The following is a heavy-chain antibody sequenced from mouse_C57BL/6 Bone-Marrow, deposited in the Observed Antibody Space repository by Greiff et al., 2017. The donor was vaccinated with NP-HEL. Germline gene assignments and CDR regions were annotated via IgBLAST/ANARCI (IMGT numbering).Heavy chain of an antibody. Sequence: QVQLQQSGPELVRPGASVKISCKAPGYTFTSYWLQWVRQRPGQGLAWIGEIFPGSGSTYYNEKFKGKATLTVDTSSSTAYMQLSSLTSEDSAVYFCARRRIYDYDVDYAMDYWGQGTSVTVSS. CDR2: IFPGSGST. CDR3: ARRRIYDYDVDYAMDY. CDR1: GYTFTSYW. J-gene: IGHJ4*01. V-gene: IGHV1-56*01. D-gene: IGHD2-4*01.